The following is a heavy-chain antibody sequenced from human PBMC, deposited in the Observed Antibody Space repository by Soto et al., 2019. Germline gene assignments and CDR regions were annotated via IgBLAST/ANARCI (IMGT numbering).Heavy chain of an antibody. CDR1: GGSISSYY. CDR2: IYTSGST. Sequence: SETLSLTCTVSGGSISSYYWSWIRQPAGKGLEWIGRIYTSGSTNYNPSLKSRVTMSVDTSKNQFSLKLSSVTAADTAVYYCARETPTIFGVVIDYWGQGTLVTVSS. V-gene: IGHV4-4*07. CDR3: ARETPTIFGVVIDY. D-gene: IGHD3-3*01. J-gene: IGHJ4*02.